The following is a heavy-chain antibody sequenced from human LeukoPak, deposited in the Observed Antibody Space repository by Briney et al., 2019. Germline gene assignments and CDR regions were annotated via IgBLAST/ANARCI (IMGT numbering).Heavy chain of an antibody. CDR1: GITVGSFW. CDR2: INSDGSVT. J-gene: IGHJ4*02. D-gene: IGHD1-26*01. CDR3: VTDRYSDSAFGD. V-gene: IGHV3-74*01. Sequence: GGSLRLSCAASGITVGSFWMHWVRQAPGEGLVWVSRINSDGSVTNYADSVEGRFTISRDNAKNTLYLQMNDLRAEDTAVYYCVTDRYSDSAFGDWGQGTLVTVSS.